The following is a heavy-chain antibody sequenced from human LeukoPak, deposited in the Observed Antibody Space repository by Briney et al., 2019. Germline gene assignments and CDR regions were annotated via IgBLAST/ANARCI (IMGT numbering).Heavy chain of an antibody. Sequence: SETLSLTCTVSGGSISRYYWSWIRQPAGKGLEWIGRIYTSGSTNYNPSLKSRVTMSVDTSKNQFSLKLSSVTAADTAVYYCARDRSSTSPGWFDPWGQGTLVTVSS. CDR1: GGSISRYY. CDR3: ARDRSSTSPGWFDP. D-gene: IGHD2-2*01. CDR2: IYTSGST. V-gene: IGHV4-4*07. J-gene: IGHJ5*02.